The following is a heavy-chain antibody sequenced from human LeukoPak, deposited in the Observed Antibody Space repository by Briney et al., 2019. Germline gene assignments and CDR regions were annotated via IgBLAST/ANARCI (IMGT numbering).Heavy chain of an antibody. V-gene: IGHV3-7*01. J-gene: IGHJ3*02. CDR1: GFTLGDHW. D-gene: IGHD3-22*01. CDR3: ARQGAYYYDSSGVDAFDI. Sequence: PGGSLRLSCATSGFTLGDHWMTWVRQAPGKGLEWVANVRTDGREKYYVDSVKGRFTISRDNAKNSLYLQMNSLRAEDTAVYYCARQGAYYYDSSGVDAFDIWGQGTMVTVSS. CDR2: VRTDGREK.